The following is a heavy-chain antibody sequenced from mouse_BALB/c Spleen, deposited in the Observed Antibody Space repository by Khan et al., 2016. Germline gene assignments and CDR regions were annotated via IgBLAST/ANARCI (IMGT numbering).Heavy chain of an antibody. CDR2: IDPANGNT. CDR3: ARGWGSSYYYALDY. CDR1: GFNITDNY. Sequence: VQLQQSGAELVKPGASVKLSCTASGFNITDNYMHWVKQRPEQGLEWIGRIDPANGNTKYNPKFQGKATITTDTSSNTAYLQLSSLTSEDTAVYYCARGWGSSYYYALDYGGQGTSVTVSS. V-gene: IGHV14-3*02. D-gene: IGHD1-1*01. J-gene: IGHJ4*01.